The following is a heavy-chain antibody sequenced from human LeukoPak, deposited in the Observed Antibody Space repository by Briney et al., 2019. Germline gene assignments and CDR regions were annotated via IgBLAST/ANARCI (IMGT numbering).Heavy chain of an antibody. Sequence: GGSLRLSCAASGFTFSSYSMNWVRQAPGKGLEWGSYISSSSSTIYYADSVKGRFTISRDNAKNSLYLQMNSLRAEDTAVYYCARDRVVVVPAATVYFDYWGQGTLVTVSS. CDR1: GFTFSSYS. V-gene: IGHV3-48*01. CDR3: ARDRVVVVPAATVYFDY. J-gene: IGHJ4*02. D-gene: IGHD2-2*01. CDR2: ISSSSSTI.